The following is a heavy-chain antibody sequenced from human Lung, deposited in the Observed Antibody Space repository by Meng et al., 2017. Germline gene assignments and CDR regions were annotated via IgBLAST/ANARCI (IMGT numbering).Heavy chain of an antibody. V-gene: IGHV4-34*01. Sequence: RLPQWGAALLQPSEPLSTPRDVSCGSFSYYYWSWIRQPPGKGLEWIGEINHSGSTNYNPSLESRATISVDTSQNNLSLKLSSVTAADSAVYYCARGPTTMAHDFDYWGQGTLVTVSS. CDR2: INHSGST. J-gene: IGHJ4*02. CDR3: ARGPTTMAHDFDY. D-gene: IGHD4-11*01. CDR1: CGSFSYYY.